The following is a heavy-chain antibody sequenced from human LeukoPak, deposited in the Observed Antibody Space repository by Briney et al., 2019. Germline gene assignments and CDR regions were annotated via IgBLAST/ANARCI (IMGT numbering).Heavy chain of an antibody. J-gene: IGHJ4*02. CDR2: ISANGANT. Sequence: GGSLRLSCVASGFTYNSHAMSWVRQAPGKGLEWVSGISANGANTYYTDSVRGRFTISRDNSKDTVYLQMSSLSAEDTAIYYCARDQGFSYYYLDYWGQGILVTVSS. CDR1: GFTYNSHA. CDR3: ARDQGFSYYYLDY. V-gene: IGHV3-23*01. D-gene: IGHD5-18*01.